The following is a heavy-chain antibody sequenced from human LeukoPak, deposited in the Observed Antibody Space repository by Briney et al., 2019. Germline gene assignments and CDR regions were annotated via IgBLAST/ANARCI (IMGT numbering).Heavy chain of an antibody. D-gene: IGHD1-26*01. J-gene: IGHJ3*02. Sequence: ASVKVSCKASGYTFTSYDINWVRQATGQGLEWMGWMNPNSGNTGYAQKFQGRVIMTEDTSTDTAYMELSSLRSEDTAVYYCARSEWELLTFDIWGQGTMVTVSS. CDR1: GYTFTSYD. CDR3: ARSEWELLTFDI. V-gene: IGHV1-8*01. CDR2: MNPNSGNT.